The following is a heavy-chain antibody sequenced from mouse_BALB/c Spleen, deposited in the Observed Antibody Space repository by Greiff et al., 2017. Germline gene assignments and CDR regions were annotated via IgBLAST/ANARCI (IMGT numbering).Heavy chain of an antibody. V-gene: IGHV5-4*02. Sequence: EVKLMESGGGLVKPGGSLKLSCAASGFTFSDYYMYWVRQTPEKRLEWVATISDGGSYTYYPDSVKGRFTISRDNAKNNLYLQMSSLKSEDTAMYYCARDYYGNGYYAMDYWGQGTSVTVSS. CDR3: ARDYYGNGYYAMDY. D-gene: IGHD2-1*01. J-gene: IGHJ4*01. CDR1: GFTFSDYY. CDR2: ISDGGSYT.